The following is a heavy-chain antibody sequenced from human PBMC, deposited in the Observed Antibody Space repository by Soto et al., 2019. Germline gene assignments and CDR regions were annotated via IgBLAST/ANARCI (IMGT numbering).Heavy chain of an antibody. J-gene: IGHJ6*02. Sequence: SETLSLTCTVSGGSVSSGSYYWSWIRQPPGKGLEWIGYIYYSGSTNYNPSLKSRVTISVDTSKNQFSLKLSSVTAADTAVYYCAREDYGDYLYYYGMDVWGQGTTVTVSS. CDR3: AREDYGDYLYYYGMDV. CDR2: IYYSGST. V-gene: IGHV4-61*01. D-gene: IGHD4-17*01. CDR1: GGSVSSGSYY.